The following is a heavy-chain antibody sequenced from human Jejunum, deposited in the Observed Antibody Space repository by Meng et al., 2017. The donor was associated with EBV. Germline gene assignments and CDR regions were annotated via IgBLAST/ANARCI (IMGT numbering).Heavy chain of an antibody. J-gene: IGHJ4*02. CDR2: MSPNSGNT. CDR1: GYTFTSYD. CDR3: ARGVAAGFDY. V-gene: IGHV1-8*02. D-gene: IGHD6-13*01. Sequence: QMQLGRAGSEVKKAGASVKVSCKASGYTFTSYDINWVRQATGQGPEWMGWMSPNSGNTGYAQKFQGRVTMTRDTSISTAYMELSSLRSEDTAVYYCARGVAAGFDYWGQGTLVTVSS.